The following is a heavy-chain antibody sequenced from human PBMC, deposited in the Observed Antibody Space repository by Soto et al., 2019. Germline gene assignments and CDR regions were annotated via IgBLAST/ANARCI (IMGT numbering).Heavy chain of an antibody. CDR3: ARQNVQTSSRDWLDP. Sequence: GVLQRICWRVAGGRFTGYGGGWLSKMHWRCLEWMGIIYPGDSDTRYSPSFQGQVTISADKSISTAYLQWSSLKASDTAMYYFARQNVQTSSRDWLDPWGQAPLVT. CDR2: IYPGDSDT. CDR1: GGRFTGYG. J-gene: IGHJ5*02. V-gene: IGHV5-51*01. D-gene: IGHD1-1*01.